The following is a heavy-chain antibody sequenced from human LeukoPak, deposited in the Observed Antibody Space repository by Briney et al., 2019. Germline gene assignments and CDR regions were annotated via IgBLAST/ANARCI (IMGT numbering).Heavy chain of an antibody. CDR1: GGSFSGYY. Sequence: SETLSLTCAVYGGSFSGYYWSWIRQPPEKGLEWIGEINHSGSTNYNPSLKSRVTISVDTSKNQFSLKLSSVTAADTAVYYCARVQQLGLSQWGQGTLVTVSS. J-gene: IGHJ4*02. D-gene: IGHD6-6*01. CDR2: INHSGST. CDR3: ARVQQLGLSQ. V-gene: IGHV4-34*01.